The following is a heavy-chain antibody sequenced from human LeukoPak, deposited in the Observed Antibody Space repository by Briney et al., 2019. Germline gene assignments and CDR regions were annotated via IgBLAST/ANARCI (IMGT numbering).Heavy chain of an antibody. CDR1: GFTFSSYS. CDR2: ISSSSSTI. CDR3: AREHRRTIVDY. Sequence: PGGSLRLSCAASGFTFSSYSMNWVRQAPGKGLEWVSYISSSSSTIYYADSVKGRFTISRDNAKNSLYLQMNSLRAEDTAVYYCAREHRRTIVDYWGQGTLVTVSS. D-gene: IGHD3-3*01. V-gene: IGHV3-48*01. J-gene: IGHJ4*02.